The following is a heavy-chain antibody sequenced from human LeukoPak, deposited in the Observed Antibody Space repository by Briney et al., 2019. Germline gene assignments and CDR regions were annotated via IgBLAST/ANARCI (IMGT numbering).Heavy chain of an antibody. CDR3: ANADSSRWYDEDSFDY. CDR1: GFTFSSYA. CDR2: ISGSGGST. V-gene: IGHV3-23*01. D-gene: IGHD6-19*01. J-gene: IGHJ4*01. Sequence: GGSLRLSCAASGFTFSSYAMIWVRQAPGKGLEWVSAISGSGGSTYYADSVKGRLTISRDNSKNTLYLQMNSLRAEDTAVYYCANADSSRWYDEDSFDYWGHRTLVTASS.